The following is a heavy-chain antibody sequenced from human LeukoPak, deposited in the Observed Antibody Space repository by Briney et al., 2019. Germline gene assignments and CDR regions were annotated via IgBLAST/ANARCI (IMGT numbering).Heavy chain of an antibody. CDR3: ARALGNGVLNYFDY. CDR1: GFTVSSNY. CDR2: IYSGGNT. D-gene: IGHD2-8*01. Sequence: PGGSLRLSCAASGFTVSSNYMSWVRQAPGKGLEWVSVIYSGGNTYYADSVKGRFTISRDNSKNTLYLQMNSLRAEDTAVYYCARALGNGVLNYFDYWGQGTLVTVSS. J-gene: IGHJ4*02. V-gene: IGHV3-53*05.